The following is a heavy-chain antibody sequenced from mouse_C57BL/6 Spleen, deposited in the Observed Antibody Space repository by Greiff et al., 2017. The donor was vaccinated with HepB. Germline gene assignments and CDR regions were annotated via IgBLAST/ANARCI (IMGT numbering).Heavy chain of an antibody. Sequence: VKVVESGAELARPGASVKMSCKASGYTFTSYTMHWVKQRPGQGLEWIGYINPSSGYTKYNQKFKDKATLTADKSSSTAYMQLSSLTSEDSAVYYCARIYYGNYEWYFDVWGTGTTVTVSS. CDR1: GYTFTSYT. V-gene: IGHV1-4*01. D-gene: IGHD2-1*01. CDR2: INPSSGYT. J-gene: IGHJ1*03. CDR3: ARIYYGNYEWYFDV.